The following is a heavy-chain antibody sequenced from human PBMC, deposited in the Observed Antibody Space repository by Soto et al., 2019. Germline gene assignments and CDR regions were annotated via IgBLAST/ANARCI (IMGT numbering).Heavy chain of an antibody. D-gene: IGHD3-3*01. J-gene: IGHJ6*02. CDR3: AHRDTIFGDYYYYYGMDV. Sequence: QITLKESGPTLVKPTQTLTLTCTFSGFSLSTSGVGVGWIRQPPGKALEWLALIYWNDDKRYSPSLKSRLTITTDTTNNQVVLTMTNMDPVDTATYYCAHRDTIFGDYYYYYGMDVWGQETTVTVSS. V-gene: IGHV2-5*01. CDR1: GFSLSTSGVG. CDR2: IYWNDDK.